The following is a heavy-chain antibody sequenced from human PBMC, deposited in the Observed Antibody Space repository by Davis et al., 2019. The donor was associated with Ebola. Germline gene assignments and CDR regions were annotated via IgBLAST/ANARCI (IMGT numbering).Heavy chain of an antibody. D-gene: IGHD2-2*02. V-gene: IGHV4-30-2*01. Sequence: LRLSCAVSGGSISSGGYSWSWIRQPPGKGLEWIGYIYHSGSTYYNPSLKSRVTISVDRSKNQFSLKLSSVTAADTAVYYCARVLYCSSTSCYTPHDAFDIWGQGTMVTVSS. CDR1: GGSISSGGYS. CDR3: ARVLYCSSTSCYTPHDAFDI. CDR2: IYHSGST. J-gene: IGHJ3*02.